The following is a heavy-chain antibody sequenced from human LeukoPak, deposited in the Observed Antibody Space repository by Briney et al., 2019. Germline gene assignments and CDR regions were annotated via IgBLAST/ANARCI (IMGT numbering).Heavy chain of an antibody. CDR1: GGSISSDRYY. CDR2: IYAPGDT. V-gene: IGHV4-61*02. J-gene: IGHJ4*02. Sequence: SQTLSPTCSVSGGSISSDRYYWSWTRQPAGKGLEWIGRIYAPGDTKYDPSLQSRVTISGDTSKNQISLKLASVTAADTAVYYCAREYYASGSNGAFDYWGQGILVTVSS. D-gene: IGHD3-10*01. CDR3: AREYYASGSNGAFDY.